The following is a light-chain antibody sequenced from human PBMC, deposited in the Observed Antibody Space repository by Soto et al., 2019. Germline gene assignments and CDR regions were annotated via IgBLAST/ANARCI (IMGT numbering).Light chain of an antibody. CDR2: DVS. J-gene: IGLJ2*01. V-gene: IGLV2-14*01. CDR3: SSYTSSSTLSVV. Sequence: QSVLTQPASVSGSPGQSITISCTGTSSDVGGYNYVSWYQQHPGKAPKLMIYDVSNRPSGVSNRFSGSKSGNTASLTISGXXXXXXXXXYCSSYTSSSTLSVVFGGGTKLTVL. CDR1: SSDVGGYNY.